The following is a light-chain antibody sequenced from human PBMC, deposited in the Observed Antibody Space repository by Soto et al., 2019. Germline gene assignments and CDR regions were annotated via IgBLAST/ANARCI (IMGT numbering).Light chain of an antibody. Sequence: EIVMTQSPLSRPVTLGESASISCRSSRSLLHSNGHNYLDWYLQKPGQSPQLLIYLGSNRASGVPDRVSGSGAGTDFTLIICRVEAEDVGVYYCMQALQPPPYTFGQGTKLEIK. J-gene: IGKJ2*01. V-gene: IGKV2-28*01. CDR3: MQALQPPPYT. CDR2: LGS. CDR1: RSLLHSNGHNY.